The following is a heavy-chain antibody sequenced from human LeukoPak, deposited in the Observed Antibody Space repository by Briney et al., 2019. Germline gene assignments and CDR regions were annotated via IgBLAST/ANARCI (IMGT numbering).Heavy chain of an antibody. D-gene: IGHD6-13*01. CDR3: AKDAAGPEY. Sequence: GGSLRLSCAVSGFTFSTYAMHWVRQAPGKGLEWVAVISSDGSGQYYADSVKGRFTISRDNSKNTLFLQMNSLRAEDTAVYYCAKDAAGPEYWGQGTLVTVSS. J-gene: IGHJ4*02. CDR2: ISSDGSGQ. CDR1: GFTFSTYA. V-gene: IGHV3-30*18.